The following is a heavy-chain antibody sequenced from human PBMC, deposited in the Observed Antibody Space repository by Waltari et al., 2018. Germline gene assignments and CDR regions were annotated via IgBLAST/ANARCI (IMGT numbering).Heavy chain of an antibody. V-gene: IGHV4-61*02. CDR1: GCSISSGSYY. D-gene: IGHD3-3*01. CDR3: ARGRTILNNFDY. Sequence: QVQLQESGPGLVKPSQSLSLTCTVTGCSISSGSYYWSWIRQPAGKGLEWIGRIYTSGSTNYNPSLKSRVTISVDTSKNQFSLKLSSVTAADTAVYYCARGRTILNNFDYWGQGTLVTVSS. J-gene: IGHJ4*02. CDR2: IYTSGST.